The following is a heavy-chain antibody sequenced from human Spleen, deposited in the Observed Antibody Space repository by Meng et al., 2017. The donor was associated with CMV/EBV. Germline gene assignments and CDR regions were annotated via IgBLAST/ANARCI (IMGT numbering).Heavy chain of an antibody. CDR2: IHPYDSET. V-gene: IGHV5-51*01. CDR3: ASGAGDY. J-gene: IGHJ4*02. Sequence: GESLKISCQGSGYTFTTFWITWMRQMPGKGLEWMGVIHPYDSETTYSPSFEGQVTFSVDKSISTVYLHWKNLKASDSAMYYCASGAGDYWGQGTLVTVSS. D-gene: IGHD6-19*01. CDR1: GYTFTTFW.